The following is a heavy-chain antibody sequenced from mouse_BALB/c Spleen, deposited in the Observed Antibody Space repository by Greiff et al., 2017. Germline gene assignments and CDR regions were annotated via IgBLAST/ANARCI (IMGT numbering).Heavy chain of an antibody. D-gene: IGHD2-14*01. CDR3: ARSGYYRYDGTWFAY. V-gene: IGHV3-2*02. CDR1: GYSITSDYA. J-gene: IGHJ3*01. Sequence: EVKLMESGPGLVKPSQSLSLTCTVTGYSITSDYAWNWLRQFPGNKLEWMGYISYSGSTSYNPSLKSRISITRDTSKNQFFLQLNSVTTEDTATYYCARSGYYRYDGTWFAYWGQGTLVTVSA. CDR2: ISYSGST.